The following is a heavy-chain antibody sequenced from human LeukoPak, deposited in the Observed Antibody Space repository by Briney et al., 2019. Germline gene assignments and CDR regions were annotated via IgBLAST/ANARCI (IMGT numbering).Heavy chain of an antibody. CDR2: INHSGST. CDR3: ARALALGATKWFDP. CDR1: GRSFSGYY. J-gene: IGHJ5*02. D-gene: IGHD1-26*01. Sequence: PSETLSLTCAVYGRSFSGYYWSWIRQPPGKGLEWIGEINHSGSTNYNPSLKSRVTISVDTSKNQFSLKLSSVTAADTAVYYCARALALGATKWFDPWGQGTLVTVSS. V-gene: IGHV4-34*01.